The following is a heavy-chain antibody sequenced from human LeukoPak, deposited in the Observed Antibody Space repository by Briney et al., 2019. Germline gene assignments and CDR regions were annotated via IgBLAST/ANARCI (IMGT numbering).Heavy chain of an antibody. Sequence: PGASLRLSCAASGFTFSSYAMSWVRQAPGKGLEWVSYISSSGSTIYYADSVKGRFTISRDNAKNSLYLQMNSLRAEDTAVYYCAKGYRGHFDYWGQGTLVTVSS. J-gene: IGHJ4*02. CDR1: GFTFSSYA. D-gene: IGHD5-18*01. CDR2: ISSSGSTI. V-gene: IGHV3-48*04. CDR3: AKGYRGHFDY.